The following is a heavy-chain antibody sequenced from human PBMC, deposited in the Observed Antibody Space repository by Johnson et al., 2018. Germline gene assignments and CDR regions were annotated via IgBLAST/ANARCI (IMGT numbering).Heavy chain of an antibody. J-gene: IGHJ6*03. D-gene: IGHD4-17*01. CDR3: ARLATLTTKYYYVDV. V-gene: IGHV3-15*07. CDR2: IKSKTDGGTT. Sequence: VQLVQSGGGVVQPGRSLRLSCAASGFTFSNAWMNWVRQAPGKGLEWVGRIKSKTDGGTTDYAAPVKGRCTISRDDSKNTLYLQMNSLKTEDTAVYYCARLATLTTKYYYVDVWGKGTTVTVSS. CDR1: GFTFSNAW.